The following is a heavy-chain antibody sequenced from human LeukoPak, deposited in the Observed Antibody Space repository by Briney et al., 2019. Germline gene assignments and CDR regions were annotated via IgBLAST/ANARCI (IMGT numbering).Heavy chain of an antibody. CDR1: GFTVSGNY. V-gene: IGHV3-53*01. CDR2: IYRGGST. Sequence: GGSLRLSCAASGFTVSGNYMSWVRQAPGKGLEWVSVIYRGGSTDYADSVKGRFTISRDNSKNTLYLQMNSLRAEDTAVYYCALQNDSSPFDYWGQGTLVTVSS. J-gene: IGHJ4*02. D-gene: IGHD3-22*01. CDR3: ALQNDSSPFDY.